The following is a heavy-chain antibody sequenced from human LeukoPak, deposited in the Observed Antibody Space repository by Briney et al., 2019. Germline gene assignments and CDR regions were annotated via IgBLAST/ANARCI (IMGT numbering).Heavy chain of an antibody. J-gene: IGHJ4*02. CDR1: GGSISSSSYY. CDR3: ARSVYGDEYDF. D-gene: IGHD4-17*01. Sequence: PSETLSLTCTVSGGSISSSSYYWSWIRQPPGKGLEWIGYIYYSGSTNYNPSLNSRVTISLDTSKNQFSLKLNSVAAADTAVYYCARSVYGDEYDFWGQGTLVTVSS. V-gene: IGHV4-61*01. CDR2: IYYSGST.